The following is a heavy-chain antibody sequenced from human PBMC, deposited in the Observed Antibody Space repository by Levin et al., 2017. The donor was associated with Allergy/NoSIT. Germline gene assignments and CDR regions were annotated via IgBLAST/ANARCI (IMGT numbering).Heavy chain of an antibody. CDR1: GFTFSSYS. V-gene: IGHV3-21*01. CDR3: ARECIYSSGWHFDY. Sequence: GGSLRLSCAASGFTFSSYSMNWVRQAPGKGLEWVSSISSSSSYIYYADSVKGRFTISRDNAKNSLYLQMNSLRAEATAVYYCARECIYSSGWHFDYWGQGTLVTVAS. J-gene: IGHJ4*02. D-gene: IGHD6-19*01. CDR2: ISSSSSYI.